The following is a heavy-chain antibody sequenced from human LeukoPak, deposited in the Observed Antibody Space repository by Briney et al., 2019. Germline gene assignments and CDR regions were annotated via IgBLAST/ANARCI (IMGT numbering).Heavy chain of an antibody. CDR1: GGSISSYY. V-gene: IGHV4-59*01. J-gene: IGHJ6*02. CDR2: IYYSGST. CDR3: ARTGGLVRPYYYGMDV. D-gene: IGHD2-15*01. Sequence: SETLSLTCTVSGGSISSYYWSWIRQPPGKGLEWIGYIYYSGSTNYNPSLKSRVTISVDTSKNQFSLKLSSVTAADTAVYYCARTGGLVRPYYYGMDVWGQGTTVTVSS.